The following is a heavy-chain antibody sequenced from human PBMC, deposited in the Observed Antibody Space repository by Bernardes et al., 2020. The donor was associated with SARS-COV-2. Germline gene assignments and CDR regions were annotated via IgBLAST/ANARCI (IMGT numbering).Heavy chain of an antibody. CDR3: ARSPWANWYFDV. CDR2: ISYSGST. J-gene: IGHJ2*01. V-gene: IGHV4-39*01. CDR1: GGSISSSSYY. D-gene: IGHD5-12*01. Sequence: SDTLSLTCTVSGGSISSSSYYWGWLLQPPGKGLEWIGTISYSGSTYYNPSLKSRVTISVDTSKNQFSLKLSSVTATDTAVYYCARSPWANWYFDVWGRGTLVTVSS.